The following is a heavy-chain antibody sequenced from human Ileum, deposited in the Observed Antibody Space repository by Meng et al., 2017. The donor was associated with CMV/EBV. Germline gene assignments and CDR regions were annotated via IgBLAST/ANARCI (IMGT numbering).Heavy chain of an antibody. V-gene: IGHV7-4-1*02. CDR3: ARDGLSGRYFDY. D-gene: IGHD1-26*01. CDR2: IDTNTGHP. Sequence: CKASGYTFTSNNVIWVRQAPGQGPEWMGWIDTNTGHPTYAKGFTGRFVFSLDTSVSTAYLQISSLKAEDTAVYYCARDGLSGRYFDYWGQGTLVTVSS. CDR1: GYTFTSNN. J-gene: IGHJ4*02.